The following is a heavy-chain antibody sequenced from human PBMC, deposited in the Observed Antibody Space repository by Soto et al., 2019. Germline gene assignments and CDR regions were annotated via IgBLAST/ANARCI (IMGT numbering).Heavy chain of an antibody. CDR2: ISYSGSS. CDR3: ARATPAGSADF. CDR1: GCSNIIDGYY. Sequence: PXETLSLTCTVSGCSNIIDGYYWSWIRQHPGKGLEWIAYISYSGSSYSNPSLKSRVTISADTSKNQFSLRLTSVTAADTAVYFCARATPAGSADFWGQGTLVTVSS. J-gene: IGHJ4*02. V-gene: IGHV4-31*03. D-gene: IGHD2-2*01.